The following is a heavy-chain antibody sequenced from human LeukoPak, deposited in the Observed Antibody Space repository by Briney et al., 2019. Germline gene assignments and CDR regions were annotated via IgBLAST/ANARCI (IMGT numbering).Heavy chain of an antibody. D-gene: IGHD1-26*01. CDR1: GGSISSGSYY. CDR2: IYTSGST. V-gene: IGHV4-61*02. J-gene: IGHJ4*02. CDR3: AKDSGSYRFDY. Sequence: PSQTLSLTCTVSGGSISSGSYYWSWIRQPAGKGLEWIGRIYTSGSTNYNPSLKSRVTISLDTSKNQFSLKLSSVTAADTAVYYCAKDSGSYRFDYWGLGTLVTVSS.